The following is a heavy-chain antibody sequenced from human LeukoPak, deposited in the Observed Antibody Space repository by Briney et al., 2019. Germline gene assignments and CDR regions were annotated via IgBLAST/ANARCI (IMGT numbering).Heavy chain of an antibody. V-gene: IGHV4-34*01. CDR2: INHSGST. Sequence: LETLSLTCAVYGGSFSGYYWSWIRQPPGKGLEWIGEINHSGSTNYNPSLKSRVTISVDTSKNQISLKLSSVTAADTAVYYCARVRGDYWGQGTLVTVSS. D-gene: IGHD3-10*01. J-gene: IGHJ4*02. CDR3: ARVRGDY. CDR1: GGSFSGYY.